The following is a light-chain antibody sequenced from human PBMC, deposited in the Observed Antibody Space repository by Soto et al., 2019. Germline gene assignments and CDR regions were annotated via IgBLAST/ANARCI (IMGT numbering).Light chain of an antibody. CDR3: SSYAGSNNWN. Sequence: QSALTQPPSASGSPGQSVTISCTGTSRDVGGYNYVSWYQQHPGKAPKLMIYEVSTRPSGVPDRFSGSKSGNTASLTVSGLQAEDEADYYCSSYAGSNNWNFGTGTKLTVL. CDR1: SRDVGGYNY. CDR2: EVS. V-gene: IGLV2-8*01. J-gene: IGLJ1*01.